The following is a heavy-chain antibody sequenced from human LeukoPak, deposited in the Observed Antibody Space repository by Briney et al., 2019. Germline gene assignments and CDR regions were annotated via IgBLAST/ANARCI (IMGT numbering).Heavy chain of an antibody. CDR2: INPSGGST. V-gene: IGHV1-46*03. J-gene: IGHJ5*02. Sequence: ASVKVSCKASGYTFTSYYMHWVRQAPGQGLEWMGIINPSGGSTSYAQKFQGRVTMTRDTSTSTVYMELSSLRSEDTAVYYCARAGDDILTGYENWFDPWGQGTLVTVSS. CDR3: ARAGDDILTGYENWFDP. D-gene: IGHD3-9*01. CDR1: GYTFTSYY.